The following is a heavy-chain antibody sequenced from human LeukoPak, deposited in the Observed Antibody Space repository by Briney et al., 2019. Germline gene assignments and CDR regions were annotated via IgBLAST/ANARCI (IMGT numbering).Heavy chain of an antibody. CDR1: GFPFETNA. CDR2: IGNTET. CDR3: AKDWIQFNRVFDCFDS. V-gene: IGHV3-23*01. D-gene: IGHD5-18*01. J-gene: IGHJ4*02. Sequence: GGSLNLSCATSGFPFETNALSWFRQAQGKGLEWVAPIGNTETFYADSVTGRFTISRDNSKNTVNLQMNRLRVEDTAIYYCAKDWIQFNRVFDCFDSWGQGTLVTVSS.